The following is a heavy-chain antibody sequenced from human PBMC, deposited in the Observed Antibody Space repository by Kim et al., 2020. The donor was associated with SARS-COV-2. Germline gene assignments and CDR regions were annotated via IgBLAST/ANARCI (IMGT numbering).Heavy chain of an antibody. D-gene: IGHD3-10*01. CDR1: GGSISSSSYY. CDR3: ARGAMVRGVPGWFDP. CDR2: IYYSGST. V-gene: IGHV4-39*07. J-gene: IGHJ5*02. Sequence: SETLSPTCTVSGGSISSSSYYWGWIRQPPGKGLEWIGSIYYSGSTYYNPSLKSRVTISVDTSKNQFSLKLSSVTAADTAVYYCARGAMVRGVPGWFDPWGQGTLVTVSS.